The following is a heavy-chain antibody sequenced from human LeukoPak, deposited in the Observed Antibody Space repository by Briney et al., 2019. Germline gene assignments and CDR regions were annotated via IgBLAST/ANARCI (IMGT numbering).Heavy chain of an antibody. CDR3: ARATGTWGHDGFDI. J-gene: IGHJ3*02. D-gene: IGHD3-16*01. V-gene: IGHV1-18*01. CDR2: ISDSSSNT. Sequence: ASVKVSCKAYGYTFMSHGISWVRQAPGQGLEWMGRISDSSSNTYHAQRLQGRVTMTTDTSTTTAYMELSSLRSDDTAVYYCARATGTWGHDGFDIWGQGTMVTVSS. CDR1: GYTFMSHG.